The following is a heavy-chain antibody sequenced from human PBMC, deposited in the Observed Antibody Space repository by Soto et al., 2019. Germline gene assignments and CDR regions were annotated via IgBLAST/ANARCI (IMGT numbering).Heavy chain of an antibody. CDR2: INPNSGGT. J-gene: IGHJ4*02. Sequence: ASVKVSCKASGYTFTSYYMHWVRQAPGQGLEWMGWINPNSGGTNYAQKFQGRVTMTRDTSISTAYMELSRLRSDDTDVYYCARNTYSSSWYEFDYWGQGTLVTVSS. D-gene: IGHD6-13*01. CDR3: ARNTYSSSWYEFDY. CDR1: GYTFTSYY. V-gene: IGHV1-2*02.